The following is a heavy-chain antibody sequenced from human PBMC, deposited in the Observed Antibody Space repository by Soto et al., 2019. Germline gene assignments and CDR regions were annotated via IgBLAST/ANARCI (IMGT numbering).Heavy chain of an antibody. CDR3: ASDQGYSYGYVSYYYGMDV. CDR2: IIPIFGTA. V-gene: IGHV1-69*01. Sequence: QVQLVQSGAEVKKPGSSVKVSCKASGGTFSSYAISWVRQAPGQGLEWMGGIIPIFGTANYAQKFQGRVTITADESTSTAYMELSRLRSEDTAVYYCASDQGYSYGYVSYYYGMDVWGQGTTVTVSS. J-gene: IGHJ6*02. D-gene: IGHD5-18*01. CDR1: GGTFSSYA.